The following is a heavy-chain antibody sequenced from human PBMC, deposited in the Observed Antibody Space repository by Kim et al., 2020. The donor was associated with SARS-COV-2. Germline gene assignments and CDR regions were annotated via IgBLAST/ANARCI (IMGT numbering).Heavy chain of an antibody. CDR3: ASRGTVTNYYGMDV. D-gene: IGHD4-17*01. CDR2: IYHSGST. Sequence: SETLSLTCTVSGGSISSSSYYWGWIRQPPGKGLEWIGSIYHSGSTNYNPSLKSRVTISVDTSKNQFSLKLRSVTAADTAVYYCASRGTVTNYYGMDVWG. V-gene: IGHV4-39*01. J-gene: IGHJ6*02. CDR1: GGSISSSSYY.